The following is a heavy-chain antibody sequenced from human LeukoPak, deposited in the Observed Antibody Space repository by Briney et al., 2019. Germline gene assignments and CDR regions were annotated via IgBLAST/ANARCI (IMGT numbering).Heavy chain of an antibody. CDR2: ISAYNGNT. CDR3: ARGPSSYYDYVWGSYRYLGTIDY. V-gene: IGHV1-18*01. Sequence: ASVKVSCKASGYTFTSYGISWVRQAPGQGLEWMGWISAYNGNTNYAQKFQGRVTMTRNTSISTAYMELSSLRSEDTAVYYCARGPSSYYDYVWGSYRYLGTIDYWGQGTLVTVSS. D-gene: IGHD3-16*02. CDR1: GYTFTSYG. J-gene: IGHJ4*02.